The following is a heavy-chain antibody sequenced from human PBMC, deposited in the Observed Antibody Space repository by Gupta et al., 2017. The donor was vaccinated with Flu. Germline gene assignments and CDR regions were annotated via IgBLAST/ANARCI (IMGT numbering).Heavy chain of an antibody. CDR3: ARALPAAITPSDGMDV. CDR1: GGSISSYY. J-gene: IGHJ6*02. V-gene: IGHV4-4*07. CDR2: IYTSGST. D-gene: IGHD2-2*01. Sequence: QVQLQEPGPGLVKPSEPLSLTCTVSGGSISSYYWSWIRQPAGKGLEWIGRIYTSGSTNYNPSLKSRVTMSVDTSKNQFSLKLSSVTAADTAVYYCARALPAAITPSDGMDVWGQGTTVTVSS.